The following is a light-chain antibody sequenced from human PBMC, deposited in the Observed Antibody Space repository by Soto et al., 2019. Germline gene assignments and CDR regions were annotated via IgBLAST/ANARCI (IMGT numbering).Light chain of an antibody. CDR2: GAS. J-gene: IGKJ1*01. Sequence: EMVLTQSPGALSFSPGEIATLSFRASQTVSSDYLAWYQQKPGQAPRLLISGASTRATGIPDRFSGSGSGTDFTLTISRLEPEDFAVYYCQQYGSSGTFGQGTKVDIK. CDR1: QTVSSDY. V-gene: IGKV3-20*01. CDR3: QQYGSSGT.